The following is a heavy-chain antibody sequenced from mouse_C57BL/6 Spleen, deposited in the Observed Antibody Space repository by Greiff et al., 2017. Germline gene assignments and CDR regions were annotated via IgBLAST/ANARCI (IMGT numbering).Heavy chain of an antibody. CDR2: IDPSDSYT. J-gene: IGHJ4*01. Sequence: QVQLQQPGAELVKPGASVKLSCKASGYTFTSYWMQWVKQRPGQGLEWIGEIDPSDSYTNYNQKFKGKATLTVDTSSRTAYMQLSSLTSEDSAVYYCARKRTGTYYAMDYWGQGTSVTVSS. V-gene: IGHV1-50*01. D-gene: IGHD4-1*01. CDR1: GYTFTSYW. CDR3: ARKRTGTYYAMDY.